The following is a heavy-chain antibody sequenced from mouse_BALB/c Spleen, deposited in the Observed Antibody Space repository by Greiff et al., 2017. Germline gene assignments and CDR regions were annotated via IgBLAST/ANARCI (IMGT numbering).Heavy chain of an antibody. J-gene: IGHJ2*01. CDR2: ISSGGSYT. Sequence: EVMLVESGGGLVKPGGSLKLSCAASGFTFSSYAMSWVRQSPEKRLEWVAEISSGGSYTYYPDTVTGRFTISRDNAKNTLYLEMSSLRSEDTAMYYCARDRELRYFDYWGQGTTLTVSS. D-gene: IGHD6-1*01. V-gene: IGHV5-9-4*01. CDR3: ARDRELRYFDY. CDR1: GFTFSSYA.